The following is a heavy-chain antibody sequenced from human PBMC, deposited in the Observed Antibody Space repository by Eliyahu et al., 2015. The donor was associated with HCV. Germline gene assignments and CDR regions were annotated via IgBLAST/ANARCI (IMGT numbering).Heavy chain of an antibody. D-gene: IGHD3-22*01. CDR2: IYYSGST. CDR1: DGSISSSSYY. J-gene: IGHJ3*02. Sequence: QLQLQESGPGLVKPSETLSLTCTVSDGSISSSSYYWGWIRQPPGKGLEWIGSIYYSGSTYYNPSLKSRVTISVDTSKNQFSLKLSSVTAADTAVYYCARLSGITMIVVVISGAFDIWGQGTMVTVSS. V-gene: IGHV4-39*01. CDR3: ARLSGITMIVVVISGAFDI.